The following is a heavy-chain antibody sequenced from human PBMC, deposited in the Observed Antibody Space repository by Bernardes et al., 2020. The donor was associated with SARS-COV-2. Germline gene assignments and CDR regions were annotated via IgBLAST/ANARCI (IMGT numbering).Heavy chain of an antibody. J-gene: IGHJ4*02. CDR2: IRQDGNER. Sequence: GGSLILSCEASGFIFSNYWLSWVRQAPGQGLEWVANIRQDGNERYYLDSVKGRFTISRDNAKNSLHLQMNSLRAEDTAVYYCAKDFDYWGQGTLVTVSS. CDR1: GFIFSNYW. V-gene: IGHV3-7*04. CDR3: AKDFDY.